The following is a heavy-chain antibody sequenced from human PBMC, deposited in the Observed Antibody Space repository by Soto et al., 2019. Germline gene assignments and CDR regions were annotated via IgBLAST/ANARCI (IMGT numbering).Heavy chain of an antibody. J-gene: IGHJ5*01. V-gene: IGHV1-3*01. CDR2: VNPDIGDT. CDR1: GYPFTTSG. D-gene: IGHD3-22*01. CDR3: ARVSEDDRVFPVTKRGGWVDS. Sequence: QVHLVQSGAEVKKPGASVMISCKTSGYPFTTSGLHWLRQAPGQSLEWMGWVNPDIGDTKYSHKLQDRFTITADTSASTGYMELSRLRPEDTALYYCARVSEDDRVFPVTKRGGWVDSWGQGTLVTVSS.